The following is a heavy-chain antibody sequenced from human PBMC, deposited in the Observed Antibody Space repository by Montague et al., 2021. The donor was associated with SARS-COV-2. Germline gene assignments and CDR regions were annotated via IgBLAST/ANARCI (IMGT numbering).Heavy chain of an antibody. V-gene: IGHV4-34*01. J-gene: IGHJ4*02. D-gene: IGHD3-10*01. CDR3: ATSSSRSYYVGLDY. CDR2: INQSGST. CDR1: GGSFSGFQ. Sequence: SETLSLTCALYGGSFSGFQWSWIHQSPGKGLEWIGEINQSGSTNYNVSLKSRLTMSLDTSKNQVSLKLSSVTAADTAVYYCATSSSRSYYVGLDYWGQGTLVTVTS.